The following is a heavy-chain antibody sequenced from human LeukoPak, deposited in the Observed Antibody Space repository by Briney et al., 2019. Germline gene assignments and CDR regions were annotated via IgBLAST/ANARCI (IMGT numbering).Heavy chain of an antibody. J-gene: IGHJ3*02. D-gene: IGHD2-15*01. Sequence: GGSLRLSCAASGFTASGNYMNWVRQAPGKGLEWVSVIYTGDSTNYVESVKGRFTISRDNSKNTVYLQMNSLRAEDTAVYYCAREAVGRDGFDMWGQGTMVTVSS. CDR2: IYTGDST. CDR1: GFTASGNY. CDR3: AREAVGRDGFDM. V-gene: IGHV3-53*01.